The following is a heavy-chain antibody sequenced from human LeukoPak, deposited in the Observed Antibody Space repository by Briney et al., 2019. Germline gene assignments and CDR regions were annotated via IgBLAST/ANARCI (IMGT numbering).Heavy chain of an antibody. V-gene: IGHV3-23*01. D-gene: IGHD4-17*01. CDR3: ANPPTVTTIRFDP. Sequence: GGSLRLSCAASGFTFTNYAMSWVRQAPGKGLEWVSGLSGSGNDTYYADSVKGRFTISRDNSKNTLWLQMRTLGAEDTAVYYCANPPTVTTIRFDPWGQGTLVTVSS. J-gene: IGHJ5*02. CDR2: LSGSGNDT. CDR1: GFTFTNYA.